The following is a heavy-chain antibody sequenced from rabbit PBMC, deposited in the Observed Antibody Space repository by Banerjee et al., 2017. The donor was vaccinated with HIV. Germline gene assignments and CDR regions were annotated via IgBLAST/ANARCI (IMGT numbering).Heavy chain of an antibody. V-gene: IGHV1S47*01. D-gene: IGHD6-1*01. CDR1: GFDFSSYG. Sequence: QQQLEESGGGLVKPGGTLTLTCKASGFDFSSYGVSWVRQAPGKGLEWIGYIDPVFGSTYYASWVNGRFTISSHNAQNTLYLQLNSLTAADTATYFCASDAGYAGYGYGDWLDLWGPGTLVTVS. J-gene: IGHJ5*01. CDR3: ASDAGYAGYGYGDWLDL. CDR2: IDPVFGST.